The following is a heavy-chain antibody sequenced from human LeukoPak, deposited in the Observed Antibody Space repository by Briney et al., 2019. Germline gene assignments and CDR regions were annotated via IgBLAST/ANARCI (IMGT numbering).Heavy chain of an antibody. Sequence: GGSLRLSCAASGFTFSTYAMSWVRQAPGKGLEWVSAISGSGGSTYYADSVKGRFTISRDNSKNTLYLQMNGLRAEDTAVYYCAKDGGFIVVVPAASFDPWGQGTLVTVSS. V-gene: IGHV3-23*01. CDR1: GFTFSTYA. CDR2: ISGSGGST. J-gene: IGHJ5*02. D-gene: IGHD2-2*01. CDR3: AKDGGFIVVVPAASFDP.